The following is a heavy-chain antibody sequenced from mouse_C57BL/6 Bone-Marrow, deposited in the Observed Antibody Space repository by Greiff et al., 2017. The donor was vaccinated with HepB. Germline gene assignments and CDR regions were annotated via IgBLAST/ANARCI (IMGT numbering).Heavy chain of an antibody. V-gene: IGHV1-82*01. CDR3: AERGYYGSSLPYAMDY. D-gene: IGHD1-1*01. CDR2: IYPGDGDT. Sequence: QVQLQQSGPELVKPGASVKISCKASGYAFSSSWMNWVKQRPGKGLEWIGRIYPGDGDTNYNGKFKGKATLTADKSSSTAYMQLSSLTSEDSAVYFCAERGYYGSSLPYAMDYWGQGTSVTVSS. CDR1: GYAFSSSW. J-gene: IGHJ4*01.